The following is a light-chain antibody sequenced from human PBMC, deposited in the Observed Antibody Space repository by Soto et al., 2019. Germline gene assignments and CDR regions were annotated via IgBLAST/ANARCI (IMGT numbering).Light chain of an antibody. V-gene: IGKV3-11*01. Sequence: EIVLTQSPATLSSFPCYRVTLYCRASQAVNTRLAWYQHKPGEAPRLLIYLASSWAAGVAARFSGSGSGTDFPLTISAVEPEAFAVYYCHQRQSWPRRFGQGTKVDIK. CDR3: HQRQSWPRR. CDR1: QAVNTR. CDR2: LAS. J-gene: IGKJ1*01.